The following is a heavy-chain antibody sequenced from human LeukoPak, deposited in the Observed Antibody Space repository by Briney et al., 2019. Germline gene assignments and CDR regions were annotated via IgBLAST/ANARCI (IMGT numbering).Heavy chain of an antibody. CDR3: AGRGSGSYFDY. J-gene: IGHJ4*02. Sequence: QSGGSLRLSCAASGFTFSSHGMNWVRQAPGKGLEWVSAISGSGGSTYYADSVKGRFTISRDNSKNTLYLQMHSLRAEDTAVYYCAGRGSGSYFDYWGQGTLVTVSS. CDR2: ISGSGGST. D-gene: IGHD3-10*01. V-gene: IGHV3-23*01. CDR1: GFTFSSHG.